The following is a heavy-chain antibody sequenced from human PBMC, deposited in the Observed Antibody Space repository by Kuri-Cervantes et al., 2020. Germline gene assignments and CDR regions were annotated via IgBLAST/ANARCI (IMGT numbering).Heavy chain of an antibody. CDR2: ISSSSSYI. J-gene: IGHJ4*02. CDR1: GFTFSSYS. Sequence: GGSLRLSCAASGFTFSSYSMNWVRQAPGKGLEWVSYISSSSSYIYYADSVKGRFTISRDDAKNSLYLQMNSLRAEDTAVYYCARGSSSWYGFDYWGQGTLVTVSS. CDR3: ARGSSSWYGFDY. D-gene: IGHD6-13*01. V-gene: IGHV3-21*05.